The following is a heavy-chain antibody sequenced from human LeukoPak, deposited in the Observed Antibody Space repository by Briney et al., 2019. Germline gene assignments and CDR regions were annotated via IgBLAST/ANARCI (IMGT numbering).Heavy chain of an antibody. CDR2: IYYSGST. Sequence: PSETLSLTCTVSGGSISSYYWSWIRQPPGKGLEWIGYIYYSGSTNYNPSLKSRVTISVDTSKNQFSLKLSSVTAADTAVYYCASGDYVWGSYRSYWGQGTLVTVSS. CDR1: GGSISSYY. CDR3: ASGDYVWGSYRSY. V-gene: IGHV4-59*12. D-gene: IGHD3-16*02. J-gene: IGHJ4*02.